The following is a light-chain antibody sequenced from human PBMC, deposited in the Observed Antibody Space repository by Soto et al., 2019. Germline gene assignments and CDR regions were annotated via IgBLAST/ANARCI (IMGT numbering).Light chain of an antibody. V-gene: IGKV1-5*01. CDR3: QQYHSFSPEGLT. Sequence: DIQMTQSPSTLSASVGERVTITCRASQTINTWLAWYQHKLGKAPKLLIYDASTLQTGVPSRFSGYSSGTEFTLTISSLQPDDLATYFCQQYHSFSPEGLTFGGGTKVEL. CDR1: QTINTW. CDR2: DAS. J-gene: IGKJ4*01.